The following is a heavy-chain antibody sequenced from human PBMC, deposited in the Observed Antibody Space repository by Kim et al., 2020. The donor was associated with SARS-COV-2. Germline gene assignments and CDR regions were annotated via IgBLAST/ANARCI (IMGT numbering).Heavy chain of an antibody. Sequence: GGSLRLSCAASGFTFSSYSMNWVRQAPGKGLEWVSSISSSSSYIYYADSVKGRFTISRDNAKNSLYLQMNSLRAKDTAVYYCARRSGSYSEDFDYWGQGTLVTVSS. D-gene: IGHD1-26*01. J-gene: IGHJ4*02. CDR2: ISSSSSYI. CDR1: GFTFSSYS. V-gene: IGHV3-21*04. CDR3: ARRSGSYSEDFDY.